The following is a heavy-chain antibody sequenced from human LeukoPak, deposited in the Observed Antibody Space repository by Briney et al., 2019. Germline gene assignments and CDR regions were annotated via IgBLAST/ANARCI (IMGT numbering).Heavy chain of an antibody. CDR2: IYDSGST. V-gene: IGHV4-31*03. CDR1: GGSISSGGYY. J-gene: IGHJ6*02. D-gene: IGHD3-9*01. Sequence: SETLSLTCTVSGGSISSGGYYWSWIRQHPGKGLEWIGHIYDSGSTYYNPSLKSRVTISVDTSKNQFSLKLSSVTAADTAVYYCARDLKGYEILTGYYAYGMDVWGQGTTVTVSS. CDR3: ARDLKGYEILTGYYAYGMDV.